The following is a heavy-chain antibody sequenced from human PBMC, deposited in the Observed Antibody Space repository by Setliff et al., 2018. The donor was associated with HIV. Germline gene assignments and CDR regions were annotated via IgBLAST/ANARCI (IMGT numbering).Heavy chain of an antibody. CDR3: ARGAHTTGQYYDFWSGPYYGMDV. V-gene: IGHV4-39*01. J-gene: IGHJ6*02. CDR2: ISSGGNT. D-gene: IGHD3-3*01. Sequence: KTSETLSLTCTVSGGSISSTSYYWGWIRQPPGTGLEWIGSISSGGNTYYNPSLKSRVTTSVDTSKNQFSLKLSSVTAADTAVYYCARGAHTTGQYYDFWSGPYYGMDVWGQGTTVTVSS. CDR1: GGSISSTSYY.